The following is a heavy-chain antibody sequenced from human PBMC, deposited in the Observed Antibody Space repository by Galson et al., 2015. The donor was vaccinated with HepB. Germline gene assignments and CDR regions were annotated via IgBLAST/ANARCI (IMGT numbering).Heavy chain of an antibody. CDR3: AAYSSGYSKTLNFDY. CDR1: GGTFSRYA. D-gene: IGHD3-22*01. Sequence: SVKVSCKASGGTFSRYAISWVRQAPGQGLEWMGGITPMFGTANYAQKFQGRVTITADESTSTAYMELSSLRSEDTAVYYCAAYSSGYSKTLNFDYWGQGTLVTVSS. CDR2: ITPMFGTA. J-gene: IGHJ4*02. V-gene: IGHV1-69*13.